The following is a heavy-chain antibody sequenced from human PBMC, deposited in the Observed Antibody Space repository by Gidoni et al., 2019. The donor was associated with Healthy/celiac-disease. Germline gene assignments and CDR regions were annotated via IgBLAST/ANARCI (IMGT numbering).Heavy chain of an antibody. CDR2: ISSSGSTI. CDR3: ARDGDLTGTTYAKGYYFDY. D-gene: IGHD1-7*01. J-gene: IGHJ4*02. V-gene: IGHV3-11*01. CDR1: GFTFRDYY. Sequence: QVQLVESGGGLVKPGGSLRLSCAASGFTFRDYYMRWIRQAPGKGLDWVSYISSSGSTIYYADSVKGRFTISRDNAKNSLYLQMNSLRAEDTAVYYCARDGDLTGTTYAKGYYFDYWGQGTLVTVSS.